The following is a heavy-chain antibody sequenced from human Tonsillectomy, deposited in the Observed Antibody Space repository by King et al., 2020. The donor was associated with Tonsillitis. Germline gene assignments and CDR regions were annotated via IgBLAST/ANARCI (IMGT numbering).Heavy chain of an antibody. D-gene: IGHD4/OR15-4a*01. CDR2: VYPYDSDI. CDR3: ARYNYGAPLHY. CDR1: GYSFTSFW. J-gene: IGHJ4*02. Sequence: QLVQSGAEVKKPGESLKISCAGSGYSFTSFWIAWVRQVPGKGLEWMGIVYPYDSDIRYSPSFHGQVTISADKSAAYLKWGSLTASDTAIYYCARYNYGAPLHYWGQGTLVTVSS. V-gene: IGHV5-51*01.